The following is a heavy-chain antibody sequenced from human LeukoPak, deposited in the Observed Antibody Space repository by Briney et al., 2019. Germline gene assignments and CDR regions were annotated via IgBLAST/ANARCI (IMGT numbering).Heavy chain of an antibody. D-gene: IGHD2-2*01. CDR1: GYSFTTYW. J-gene: IGHJ6*03. CDR2: IYPGDSDA. CDR3: ARAGGNASPYYYYYMDV. V-gene: IGHV5-51*01. Sequence: PGESLKISCKGSGYSFTTYWIGWVRQMPGEGLEWMGIIYPGDSDAKYSPSFQGQVTISAVKSISTAYLQWSSLKASDTAIYYCARAGGNASPYYYYYMDVWGKGTTVTVSS.